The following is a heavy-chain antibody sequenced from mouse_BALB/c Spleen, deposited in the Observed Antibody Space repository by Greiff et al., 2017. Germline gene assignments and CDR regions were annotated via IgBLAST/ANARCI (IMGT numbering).Heavy chain of an antibody. Sequence: EVQVVESGGGLVKPGGSLKLSCAASGFTFSSYAMSWVRQTPEKRLEWVATISSGGSYTYYPDSVKGRFTISRDNAKNTLYLQMSSLRSEDTAMYYCARSSSTMIPYWYFDVWGAGTTVTVSS. CDR1: GFTFSSYA. D-gene: IGHD2-4*01. V-gene: IGHV5-9-3*01. J-gene: IGHJ1*01. CDR3: ARSSSTMIPYWYFDV. CDR2: ISSGGSYT.